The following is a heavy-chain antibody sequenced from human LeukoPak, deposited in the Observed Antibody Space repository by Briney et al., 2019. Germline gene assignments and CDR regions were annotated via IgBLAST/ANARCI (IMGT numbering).Heavy chain of an antibody. CDR1: GFTFSSYW. CDR3: ASPYSGSYYGFDY. D-gene: IGHD1-26*01. V-gene: IGHV3-74*01. J-gene: IGHJ4*02. Sequence: GGSLRLSCAAPGFTFSSYWMHWVRQAPGKGLVWVSRINSDGYSTSYADSVKGRFTISRDNAKNTLYLQMNSLRAEDTAVYYCASPYSGSYYGFDYWGQGTLVTVSS. CDR2: INSDGYST.